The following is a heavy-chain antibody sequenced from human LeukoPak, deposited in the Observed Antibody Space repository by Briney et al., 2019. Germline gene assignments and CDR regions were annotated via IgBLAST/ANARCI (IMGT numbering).Heavy chain of an antibody. Sequence: KASETLSLTCAVYGGSFGGYYWSWIRQPPGTGLEWIGEINHSGSTNYNPSLKSRVTISVDTSKNQFSVKLSSVTAADTAVYYCARGEDYQLLGRNFDYWGQGTLVTVSS. CDR1: GGSFGGYY. J-gene: IGHJ4*02. D-gene: IGHD2-2*01. CDR2: INHSGST. V-gene: IGHV4-34*01. CDR3: ARGEDYQLLGRNFDY.